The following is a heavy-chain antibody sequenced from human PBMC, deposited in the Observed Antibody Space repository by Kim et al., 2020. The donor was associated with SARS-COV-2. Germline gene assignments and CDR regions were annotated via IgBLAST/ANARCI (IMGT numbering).Heavy chain of an antibody. J-gene: IGHJ6*02. CDR2: INPGGSDK. V-gene: IGHV3-7*03. CDR3: ARGHFGLDV. CDR1: GFTLGNHW. Sequence: GGSLRLSCAASGFTLGNHWLTWVRQAPGKGLEWVAHINPGGSDKSYVDSVKGRFTISRDNSQNSVSLQMSSLRADDTAVYYCARGHFGLDVWGQGTTVTVSS.